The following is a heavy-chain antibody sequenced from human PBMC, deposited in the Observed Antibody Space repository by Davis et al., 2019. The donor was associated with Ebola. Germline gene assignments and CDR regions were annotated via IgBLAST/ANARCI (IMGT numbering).Heavy chain of an antibody. J-gene: IGHJ4*02. D-gene: IGHD6-19*01. CDR1: GFILTNYA. CDR2: VHGGNGNT. Sequence: AASVKVSCKASGFILTNYAIHWVRQAPGQRLEWMGWVHGGNGNTKYSQRFQGSVTITTDTSAVTVYLDLTGLRSDDTAVFYCARASFGYNSGWYADYWGPGSLVTVSS. V-gene: IGHV1-3*01. CDR3: ARASFGYNSGWYADY.